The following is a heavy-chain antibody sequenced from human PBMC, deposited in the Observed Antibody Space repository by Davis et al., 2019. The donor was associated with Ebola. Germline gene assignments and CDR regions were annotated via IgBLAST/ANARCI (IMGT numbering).Heavy chain of an antibody. V-gene: IGHV3-7*01. CDR2: IKQDGSEK. D-gene: IGHD4-17*01. J-gene: IGHJ4*02. CDR1: GFTFSSYW. Sequence: GESLKISCAASGFTFSSYWMSWVRQAPGKGLEWVANIKQDGSEKYYVDSVKGRFTISRDNAKNSLYLQMNSLRAEDTAVYYCARDFGYGDFMRVFDYWGQGTLVTVSS. CDR3: ARDFGYGDFMRVFDY.